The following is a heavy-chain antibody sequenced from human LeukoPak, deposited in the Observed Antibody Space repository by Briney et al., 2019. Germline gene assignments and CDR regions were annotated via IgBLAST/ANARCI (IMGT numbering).Heavy chain of an antibody. CDR1: GGTFSSYA. Sequence: ASVTLSCKASGGTFSSYAISWVRQAPGQGLEWKGRIIPILGIANSEQKFQGRVTITAAKSTSTAYMELSSLRSEDTAVYYCASDYYDSIGPDHVDYYYGMDVWGQGTTVSVSS. CDR3: ASDYYDSIGPDHVDYYYGMDV. CDR2: IIPILGIA. V-gene: IGHV1-69*04. D-gene: IGHD3-22*01. J-gene: IGHJ6*02.